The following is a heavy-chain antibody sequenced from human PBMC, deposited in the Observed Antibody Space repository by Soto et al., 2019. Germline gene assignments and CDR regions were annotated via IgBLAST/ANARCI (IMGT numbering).Heavy chain of an antibody. CDR2: ISAYNGDT. CDR3: AKDPSNTSGNRIWFDP. D-gene: IGHD6-19*01. Sequence: QVHLVQSGAEVKKPGASVKVSCKASGYTFTNHGINWVRQAPGQGLEWMGWISAYNGDTKYAQKFQGRVTMTTDTSTSTAYMDLRSLRSDATAVYYCAKDPSNTSGNRIWFDPWGQGTLVTVSS. V-gene: IGHV1-18*04. CDR1: GYTFTNHG. J-gene: IGHJ5*02.